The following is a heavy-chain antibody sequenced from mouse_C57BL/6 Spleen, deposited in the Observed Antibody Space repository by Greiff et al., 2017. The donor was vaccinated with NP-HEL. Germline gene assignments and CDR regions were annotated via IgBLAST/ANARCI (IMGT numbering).Heavy chain of an antibody. CDR2: IYPSDSAT. Sequence: QVQLQQPGAGLVRPGSSVKLSCKASGYTFTSYWMDWVNQRPGQGLEWIGNIYPSDSATHYNQKFTDKATLTVDKSSSTAYMQLSSLTSEDSAVYYCARSGVVGFAYWGQGTLVTVSA. V-gene: IGHV1-61*01. CDR1: GYTFTSYW. CDR3: ARSGVVGFAY. J-gene: IGHJ3*01. D-gene: IGHD1-1*02.